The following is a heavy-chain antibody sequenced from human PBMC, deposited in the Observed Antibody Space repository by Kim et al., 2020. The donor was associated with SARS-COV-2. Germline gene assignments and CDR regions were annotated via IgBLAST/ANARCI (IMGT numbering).Heavy chain of an antibody. CDR1: GFTFNTYA. CDR2: IINTGGYT. Sequence: GGSLRLSCAASGFTFNTYAMSWVRQASGKGLEWVSTIINTGGYTYYADSVKGRFTISRDNSKNTLYLQMNSLRAEDTGVYYCAKDSCGDDCYVPQDFDSWGQGTLVTVSS. CDR3: AKDSCGDDCYVPQDFDS. D-gene: IGHD2-21*01. V-gene: IGHV3-23*01. J-gene: IGHJ4*02.